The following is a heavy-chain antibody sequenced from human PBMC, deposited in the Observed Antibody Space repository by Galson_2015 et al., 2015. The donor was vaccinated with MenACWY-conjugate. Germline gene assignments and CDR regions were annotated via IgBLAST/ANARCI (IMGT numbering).Heavy chain of an antibody. V-gene: IGHV3-74*01. D-gene: IGHD2-21*02. CDR1: GFIFSSHW. J-gene: IGHJ5*02. Sequence: SLRLSCAGSGFIFSSHWMHWVRQLPGEGLIWVSRMNGDGSIIDYADSVKGRFTTSRDNAKNMVFLQMDRLRAEDTAVYYCVRALNGDADPWGQGTLVTVSS. CDR2: MNGDGSII. CDR3: VRALNGDADP.